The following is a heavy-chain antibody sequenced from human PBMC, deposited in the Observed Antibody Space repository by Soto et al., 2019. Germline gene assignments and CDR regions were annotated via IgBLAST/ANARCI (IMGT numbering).Heavy chain of an antibody. CDR1: GYTFTTFW. D-gene: IGHD2-2*01. CDR3: ARLYCSSSTCDSWFDP. V-gene: IGHV5-10-1*01. CDR2: IDPRDSYT. J-gene: IGHJ5*02. Sequence: GESLKISCTGFGYTFTTFWIGWVRQMPGRGLEWMGRIDPRDSYTNYSPSFQGHVTISVDKSISTAYLQWGSLKASDTAMYYCARLYCSSSTCDSWFDPWGQGTLVTVSS.